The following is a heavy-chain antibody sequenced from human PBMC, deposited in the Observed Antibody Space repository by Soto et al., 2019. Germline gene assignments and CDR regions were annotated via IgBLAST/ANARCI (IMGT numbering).Heavy chain of an antibody. CDR1: GFTFSSYA. V-gene: IGHV3-30-3*01. Sequence: ESGGGVVQPGRSLRLSCAASGFTFSSYAMHWVRQAPGKGLEWVAVISYDGSNKYYADSVKGRFTISRDNSKNTLYLQMNSLRAEDTAVYYCARGSITMVRGVIITWGQGTLVTVSS. CDR3: ARGSITMVRGVIIT. J-gene: IGHJ5*02. CDR2: ISYDGSNK. D-gene: IGHD3-10*01.